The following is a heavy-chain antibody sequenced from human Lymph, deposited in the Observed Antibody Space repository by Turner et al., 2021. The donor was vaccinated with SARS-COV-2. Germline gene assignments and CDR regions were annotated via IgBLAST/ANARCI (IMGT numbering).Heavy chain of an antibody. CDR1: GGAFSSYA. V-gene: IGHV1-69*04. CDR2: IRPNHGIA. CDR3: ARGRVESYSESYYSGMDV. Sequence: QLQLVQSGAEVKKSGSSVTVSCKACGGAFSSYAVNWVRGAPGQGLEWMRRIRPNHGIANYAKNLQGSVTNTADNSTSTAKKELSSLRSEETAGDCCARGRVESYSESYYSGMDVWGQGTMVTVSS. J-gene: IGHJ6*02. D-gene: IGHD1-26*01.